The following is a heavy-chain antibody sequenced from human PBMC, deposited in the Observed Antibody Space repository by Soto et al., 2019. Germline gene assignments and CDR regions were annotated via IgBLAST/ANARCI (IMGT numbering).Heavy chain of an antibody. CDR2: ISGSGGST. V-gene: IGHV3-23*01. Sequence: GGSLRLSCAASGFTFSSYAMSWVRQAPGKGLEWVSAISGSGGSTYYADSAKGRFTISRDNSKNTLYLQMNSLRAEDTAVYYCANDYDSSGYYHSLDYYYYYGMAVWGQGTTVTVSS. D-gene: IGHD3-22*01. CDR1: GFTFSSYA. CDR3: ANDYDSSGYYHSLDYYYYYGMAV. J-gene: IGHJ6*02.